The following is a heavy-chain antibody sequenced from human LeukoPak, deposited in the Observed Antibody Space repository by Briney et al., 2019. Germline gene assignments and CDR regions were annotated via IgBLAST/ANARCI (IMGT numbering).Heavy chain of an antibody. CDR3: ARVEVGATHINAFDI. V-gene: IGHV1-18*01. D-gene: IGHD1-26*01. Sequence: ASVKVSCKASGYTFTSYIISWVRQAPGQGLEWMGWINAYNGNTDYAQRVQGRVTMTTDTSTSTAYMEVRSLRSDDTAVYCCARVEVGATHINAFDIWGQGTMVTVSS. J-gene: IGHJ3*02. CDR2: INAYNGNT. CDR1: GYTFTSYI.